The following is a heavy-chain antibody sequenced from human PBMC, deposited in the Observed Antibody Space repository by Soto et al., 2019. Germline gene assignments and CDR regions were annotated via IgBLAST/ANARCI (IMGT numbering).Heavy chain of an antibody. V-gene: IGHV3-23*01. CDR2: ISGSGGST. J-gene: IGHJ4*02. CDR1: GFTFSSYA. Sequence: WGSLRLSCAASGFTFSSYAMSWVRQAPGKGLEWVSAISGSGGSTYYADSVKGRFTISRDNSKNTLYLQMNSLRAEDTAVYYCAKDGSGLRYFDWGENWGQGTLVTVSS. CDR3: AKDGSGLRYFDWGEN. D-gene: IGHD3-9*01.